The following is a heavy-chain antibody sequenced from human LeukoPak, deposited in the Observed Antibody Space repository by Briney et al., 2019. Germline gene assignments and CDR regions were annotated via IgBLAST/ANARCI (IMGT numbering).Heavy chain of an antibody. CDR1: GFTIDDYA. CDR3: AESSSSLEGGAFDI. CDR2: ISCNSGSI. V-gene: IGHV3-9*01. D-gene: IGHD6-13*01. J-gene: IGHJ3*02. Sequence: SLSLTCAASGFTIDDYAMHWVRQAPGKGKEWDWGISCNSGSISYADSVKGRLTTSRVNTKNSLYLQMNSLGAEDTTLDYCAESSSSLEGGAFDIWGQGTMVTVSS.